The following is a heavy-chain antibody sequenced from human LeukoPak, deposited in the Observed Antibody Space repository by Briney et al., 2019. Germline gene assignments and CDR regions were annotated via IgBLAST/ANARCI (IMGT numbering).Heavy chain of an antibody. J-gene: IGHJ3*02. V-gene: IGHV3-23*01. D-gene: IGHD6-19*01. CDR1: GFSFSSYA. Sequence: PGGSQRLSCAASGFSFSSYAMSWVRQAPGKGLEWVSFISGSGATTYYVDSVKGRFTISRDNSQNTVYLQMNTLTDEDTAVYYCVKNLRLVISVAGTPRDAFDIWSQGTVVTVSS. CDR3: VKNLRLVISVAGTPRDAFDI. CDR2: ISGSGATT.